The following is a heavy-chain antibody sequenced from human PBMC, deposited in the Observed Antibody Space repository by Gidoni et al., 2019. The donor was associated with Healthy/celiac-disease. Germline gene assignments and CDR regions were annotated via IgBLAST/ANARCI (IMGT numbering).Heavy chain of an antibody. J-gene: IGHJ6*02. D-gene: IGHD2-2*01. V-gene: IGHV1-18*01. CDR1: GYTFPSYG. CDR2: ISAYNGNT. Sequence: QVPLVQSGAEVKKPGASVKVSCKASGYTFPSYGISWVRQAPGQGLEWMGWISAYNGNTNYAQKLQGRVTMTTDTSTSTAYMELRSLRADETAVYYCARAAGYCSSTSCSGYYYYGMDVWGQGTTVTVSS. CDR3: ARAAGYCSSTSCSGYYYYGMDV.